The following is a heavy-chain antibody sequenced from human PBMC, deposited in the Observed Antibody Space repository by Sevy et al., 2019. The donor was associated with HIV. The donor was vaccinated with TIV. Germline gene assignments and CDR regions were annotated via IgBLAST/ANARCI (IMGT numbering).Heavy chain of an antibody. Sequence: GGSLRLSCAASGFTFSSYAMHWVRQAPGKGLEWVAFISYDGSSKYYADSVKGRFTISRDNSKNTLYLQMNSLRTEDTAVYYCARKPSSTWYSLDYWGHGTLVTVST. J-gene: IGHJ4*01. D-gene: IGHD6-13*01. CDR2: ISYDGSSK. CDR1: GFTFSSYA. V-gene: IGHV3-30-3*01. CDR3: ARKPSSTWYSLDY.